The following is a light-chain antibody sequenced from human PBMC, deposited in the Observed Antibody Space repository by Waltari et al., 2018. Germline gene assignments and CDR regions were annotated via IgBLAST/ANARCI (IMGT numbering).Light chain of an antibody. J-gene: IGKJ2*01. CDR1: QSVGNN. Sequence: EVMMTQSPATLSVSPGERSTLPCRASQSVGNNLAWFQERPGQAPRLLTFGASTRATGIPARFTGRGSGTEFTLTISSLQSEDFAVYYCQQYDKWLMYTFGQGTKVEVK. CDR2: GAS. CDR3: QQYDKWLMYT. V-gene: IGKV3-15*01.